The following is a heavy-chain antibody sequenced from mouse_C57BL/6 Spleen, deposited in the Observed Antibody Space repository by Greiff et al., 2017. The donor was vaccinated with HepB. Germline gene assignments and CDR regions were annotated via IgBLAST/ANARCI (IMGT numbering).Heavy chain of an antibody. CDR3: ARDGTGAY. CDR2: IDPSDSYT. J-gene: IGHJ3*01. V-gene: IGHV1-59*01. Sequence: QVHVKQPGAELVRPGTSVKLSCKASGYTFTSYWMHWVKQRPGQGLEWIGVIDPSDSYTNYNQKFKGKATLTVDTSSSTAYMQLSSLTSEDSAVYYCARDGTGAYWGQGTLVTVSA. D-gene: IGHD4-1*01. CDR1: GYTFTSYW.